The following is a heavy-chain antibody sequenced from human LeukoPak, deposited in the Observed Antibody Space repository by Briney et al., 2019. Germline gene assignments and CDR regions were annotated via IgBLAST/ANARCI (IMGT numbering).Heavy chain of an antibody. J-gene: IGHJ5*02. Sequence: SETLSLTCTVSGGSISSYYWSWIRQPPGKGLEWIGYIYYSGSTNYNPSLKSRVTISVDTSKNQFSLKLSSVTAADTAVYYCARVRGGAAAGRKWFDPWGQGTLVTVSS. V-gene: IGHV4-59*12. CDR1: GGSISSYY. D-gene: IGHD6-13*01. CDR3: ARVRGGAAAGRKWFDP. CDR2: IYYSGST.